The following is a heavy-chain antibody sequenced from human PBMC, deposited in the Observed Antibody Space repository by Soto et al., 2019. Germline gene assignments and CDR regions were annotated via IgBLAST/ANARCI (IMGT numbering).Heavy chain of an antibody. J-gene: IGHJ2*01. CDR3: ARPLWRDDYNWGYFDL. V-gene: IGHV3-30-3*01. CDR1: GFTFSSYA. Sequence: QVQLVESGGGVVQPERSLRLSCAASGFTFSSYAMHWVRQAPGKGLEWVAVISYDGSNKYYTDSVKGRFTISRDNSKNTLYLQMNSLRAEETAVYYCARPLWRDDYNWGYFDLWGRGTLVTVSS. CDR2: ISYDGSNK. D-gene: IGHD4-4*01.